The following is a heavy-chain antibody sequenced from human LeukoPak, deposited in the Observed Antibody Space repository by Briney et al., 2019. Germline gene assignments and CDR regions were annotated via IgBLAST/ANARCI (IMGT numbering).Heavy chain of an antibody. CDR1: GYTFTSYG. CDR2: INPNSGGT. J-gene: IGHJ4*02. D-gene: IGHD1-26*01. Sequence: ASVKVSCKASGYTFTSYGISWVRQAPGQGLEWMGRINPNSGGTNYAQKFQGRVTMTRDTSISTAYMELSRLRSDDTAVYYCARDQGDVDYWGQGTLVTVSS. V-gene: IGHV1-2*06. CDR3: ARDQGDVDY.